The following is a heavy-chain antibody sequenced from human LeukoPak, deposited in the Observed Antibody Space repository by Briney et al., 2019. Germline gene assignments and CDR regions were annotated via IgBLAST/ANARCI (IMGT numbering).Heavy chain of an antibody. Sequence: GGSLRLSCAASGFTFSSYSMNWVRQAPGKGLEWVSSISSSSSYIYYADSVKGRFTISRDNSKNTLYLQMNSLRAEDTAVYYCAKNSLAAVMGTYYYYYGMDVWGQGTTVTVSS. V-gene: IGHV3-21*04. CDR3: AKNSLAAVMGTYYYYYGMDV. CDR2: ISSSSSYI. J-gene: IGHJ6*02. CDR1: GFTFSSYS. D-gene: IGHD6-13*01.